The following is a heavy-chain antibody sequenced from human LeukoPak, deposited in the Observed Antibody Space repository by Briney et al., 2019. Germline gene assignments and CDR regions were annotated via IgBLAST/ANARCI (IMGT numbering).Heavy chain of an antibody. D-gene: IGHD4-17*01. CDR3: ARDDTVTTRVGFID. J-gene: IGHJ4*02. Sequence: GGSLRLSCAASGFTFSSYWMSRVRQAPGKGLEWVANIKQDGSEKYYVDSVKGRFTISRDNAKNSLYLQMNSLRAEDTAVYYCARDDTVTTRVGFIDWGQGTLVTVSS. CDR2: IKQDGSEK. V-gene: IGHV3-7*01. CDR1: GFTFSSYW.